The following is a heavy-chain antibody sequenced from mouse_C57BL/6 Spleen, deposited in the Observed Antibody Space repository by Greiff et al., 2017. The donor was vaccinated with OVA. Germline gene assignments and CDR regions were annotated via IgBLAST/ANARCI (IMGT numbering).Heavy chain of an antibody. V-gene: IGHV1-55*01. CDR1: GYTFTSYW. D-gene: IGHD2-4*01. Sequence: QVQLQQSGAELVKPGASVKMSCKASGYTFTSYWITWVKQRPGQGLEWIGDIYPGSGSTNYNEKFKSKATLTVDTSSSTAYMQLSSLTSEDSAVYYCARTGYDYYYAMDYWGQGTSVTVSS. CDR3: ARTGYDYYYAMDY. J-gene: IGHJ4*01. CDR2: IYPGSGST.